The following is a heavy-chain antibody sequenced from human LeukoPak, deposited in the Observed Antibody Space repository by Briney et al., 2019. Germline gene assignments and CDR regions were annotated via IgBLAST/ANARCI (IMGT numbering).Heavy chain of an antibody. CDR2: IYDTGTT. D-gene: IGHD6-13*01. CDR3: ARGGSAAKYYFDS. Sequence: SETLSLTCTVSGDSISSHYWSWIRQPPGKGLEWIAYIYDTGTTVSNPSLKSRVSMSLDRSKNEFSLQLTSVTAADTAVYYCARGGSAAKYYFDSWGQGTLVTVSS. V-gene: IGHV4-59*11. J-gene: IGHJ4*02. CDR1: GDSISSHY.